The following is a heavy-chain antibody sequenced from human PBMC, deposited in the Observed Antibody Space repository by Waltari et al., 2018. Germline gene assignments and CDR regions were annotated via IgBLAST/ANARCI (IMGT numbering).Heavy chain of an antibody. J-gene: IGHJ5*02. Sequence: IIPIFGTANYAQKFQGRVTITADESTSTAYMELSSLRSEDTAVYYCARDSSRGYGSGSYGGWFDPWGQGTLVTVSS. D-gene: IGHD3-10*01. V-gene: IGHV1-69*01. CDR3: ARDSSRGYGSGSYGGWFDP. CDR2: IIPIFGTA.